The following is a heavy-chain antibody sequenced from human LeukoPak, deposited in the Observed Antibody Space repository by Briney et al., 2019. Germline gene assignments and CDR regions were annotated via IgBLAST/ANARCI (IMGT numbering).Heavy chain of an antibody. Sequence: PGGSLRLSCAASGFTFGSCAMNWVRQAPGKGLEWVSSINGSGANTYYADSVEGRFTISRDNSQNTLYLQMNSLRAEGTAVYYCAKDVRGYNRPFDYWGQGTLVTVSS. CDR2: INGSGANT. D-gene: IGHD3-10*02. CDR1: GFTFGSCA. J-gene: IGHJ4*02. V-gene: IGHV3-23*01. CDR3: AKDVRGYNRPFDY.